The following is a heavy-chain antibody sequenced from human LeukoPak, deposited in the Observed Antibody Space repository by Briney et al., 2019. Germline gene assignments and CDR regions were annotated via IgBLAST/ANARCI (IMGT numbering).Heavy chain of an antibody. CDR2: ISGSGGNT. D-gene: IGHD1-14*01. CDR1: GFTFSNYA. Sequence: GGSLRLSCAASGFTFSNYAMSWVRQAPGKGLEWVSAISGSGGNTYYADSVKGRFTISRDNSKNTLYLQMTSLRAEDTALYYCAKPAKTDYADYWGQGTLVTVSS. J-gene: IGHJ4*02. V-gene: IGHV3-23*01. CDR3: AKPAKTDYADY.